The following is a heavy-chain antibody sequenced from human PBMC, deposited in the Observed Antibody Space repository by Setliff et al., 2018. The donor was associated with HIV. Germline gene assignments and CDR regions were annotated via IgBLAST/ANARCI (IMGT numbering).Heavy chain of an antibody. CDR3: ARHVARFDYDTGGYYVSHFDY. CDR2: IYTSGST. V-gene: IGHV4-61*02. CDR1: GVSISSASYY. Sequence: SETLSLTCTVSGVSISSASYYWSWIRQPAGKGLEWIGRIYTSGSTNYNPSLKSRVTISVDTSKNQFSLKLSSVTAADTAVYYCARHVARFDYDTGGYYVSHFDYWGQGTQVTVSS. D-gene: IGHD3-22*01. J-gene: IGHJ4*02.